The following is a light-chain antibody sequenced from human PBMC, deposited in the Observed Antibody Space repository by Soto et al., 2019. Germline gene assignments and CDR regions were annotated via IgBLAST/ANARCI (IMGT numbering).Light chain of an antibody. V-gene: IGLV2-14*01. CDR2: EVT. CDR1: SSDVGGYNY. CDR3: SSYTTTSTPYV. Sequence: QSVLTQPASVSVSPGQSITISCTGTSSDVGGYNYVSWYQQHPGKAPKLMIYEVTKRPSGVSDRFSGSKSGNTASLTISGLQAEDEADYYCSSYTTTSTPYVFGTGTKVTVL. J-gene: IGLJ1*01.